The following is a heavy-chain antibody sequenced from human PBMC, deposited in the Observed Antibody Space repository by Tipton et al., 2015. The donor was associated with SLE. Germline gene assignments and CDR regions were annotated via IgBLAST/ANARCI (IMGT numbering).Heavy chain of an antibody. D-gene: IGHD3-3*01. CDR3: ARASSGSDNWFDP. CDR2: INHSGST. V-gene: IGHV4-34*01. Sequence: TLSLTCAVYGGSFSGYYWSWIRQPPGKGLEWIGEINHSGSTNYKPSLKSRVTISVDTSKNQFSLKLSSVTAADTAVYYCARASSGSDNWFDPWGQGTLVTVSS. J-gene: IGHJ5*02. CDR1: GGSFSGYY.